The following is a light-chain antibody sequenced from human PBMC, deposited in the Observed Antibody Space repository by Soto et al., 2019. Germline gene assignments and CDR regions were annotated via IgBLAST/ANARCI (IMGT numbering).Light chain of an antibody. CDR1: GSDISAYNY. Sequence: QSLLPQPASVSGSPGQSITISCTGTGSDISAYNYVSWYQQHPGKAPKLMIYEVGDRPSGLSNRFSGSKSGNTASLTISRLQPEDEADYYCSSYTSNNFYVFGTGNKFTVL. J-gene: IGLJ1*01. CDR2: EVG. V-gene: IGLV2-14*01. CDR3: SSYTSNNFYV.